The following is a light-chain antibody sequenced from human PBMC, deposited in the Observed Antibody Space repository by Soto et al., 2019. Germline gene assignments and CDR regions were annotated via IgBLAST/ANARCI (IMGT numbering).Light chain of an antibody. V-gene: IGLV1-36*01. J-gene: IGLJ2*01. CDR2: YDD. Sequence: QSVLTQPPSVSEAPRRRVTISCSGSSSNIGNNAVNWYQQLPGKAPKLLIYYDDLLPSGVSDRFSGSKSGTSASLAISGLQSEDEADYYCAAWDDSLNGPVFGGGTKVTVL. CDR3: AAWDDSLNGPV. CDR1: SSNIGNNA.